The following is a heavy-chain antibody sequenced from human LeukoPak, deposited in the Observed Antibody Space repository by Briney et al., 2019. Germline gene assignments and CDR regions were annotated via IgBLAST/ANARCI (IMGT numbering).Heavy chain of an antibody. CDR1: GFTFSNYW. V-gene: IGHV3-74*01. CDR2: INPDGSTT. Sequence: PGGSLRLSCAASGFTFSNYWMHWVRQDPGKGLVWVSFINPDGSTTNYADSVKGRFTISRDNAKNALYLQMNSLRAEDTAVYYCAREEWELLRYYYYYMDVWGKGTTVTVSS. D-gene: IGHD1-26*01. CDR3: AREEWELLRYYYYYMDV. J-gene: IGHJ6*03.